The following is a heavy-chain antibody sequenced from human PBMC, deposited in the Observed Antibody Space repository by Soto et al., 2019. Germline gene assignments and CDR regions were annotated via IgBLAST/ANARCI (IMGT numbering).Heavy chain of an antibody. CDR3: ARLIAVAGSAFDI. Sequence: SETLSLTCTVSGGSISSSSYYWGWIRQPPGKGLEWIGSIYYSGSTYYNPSLKSRVTISVDTSKNQFSLKLSSVTAADTAVYYCARLIAVAGSAFDIWGQGTMVTVSS. V-gene: IGHV4-39*01. CDR1: GGSISSSSYY. CDR2: IYYSGST. J-gene: IGHJ3*02. D-gene: IGHD6-19*01.